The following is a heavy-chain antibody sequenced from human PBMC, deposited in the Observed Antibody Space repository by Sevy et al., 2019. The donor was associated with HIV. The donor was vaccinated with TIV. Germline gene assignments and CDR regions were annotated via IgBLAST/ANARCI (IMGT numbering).Heavy chain of an antibody. V-gene: IGHV3-48*03. Sequence: GGSLRLSCAASGFTFSSYEMTWVRQAPGKGLEWVSSISSSGTTIYYGDFVEARFTISRDNPKNSLYLQMHSLRAEDTAVYYGARKGGAYDIGFDPWGQGTLVTVSS. CDR2: ISSSGTTI. D-gene: IGHD3-22*01. J-gene: IGHJ5*02. CDR1: GFTFSSYE. CDR3: ARKGGAYDIGFDP.